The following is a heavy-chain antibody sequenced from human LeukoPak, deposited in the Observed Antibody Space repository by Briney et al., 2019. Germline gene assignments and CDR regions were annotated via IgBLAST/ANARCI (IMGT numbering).Heavy chain of an antibody. J-gene: IGHJ4*02. CDR3: ARGLWWSKYYFDY. CDR2: ISNSGETT. Sequence: PGGSLRLSCAASGFTFTNYAMSWVRQAPGKGLDFVSSISNSGETTNYADFVKGRFTISRDNSKNTLYLQMNSLRAEDTAVYYCARGLWWSKYYFDYWGQGTLVTVSS. V-gene: IGHV3-23*01. CDR1: GFTFTNYA. D-gene: IGHD2-21*01.